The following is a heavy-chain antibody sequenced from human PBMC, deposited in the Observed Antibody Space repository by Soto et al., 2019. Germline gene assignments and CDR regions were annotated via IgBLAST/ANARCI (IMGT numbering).Heavy chain of an antibody. J-gene: IGHJ4*02. Sequence: QVQLVESGGGVVQPGRSLRLSCAASGFTFSSYGMHWVRQAPGKGLEWVAVISYDGSNKYYADSVKGRFTISRDNFKNTLYLQMNSLRAEDTAVYYCAKDFTGIVVVTAIGLRYWGQGTLVTVSS. CDR1: GFTFSSYG. D-gene: IGHD2-21*02. CDR3: AKDFTGIVVVTAIGLRY. V-gene: IGHV3-30*18. CDR2: ISYDGSNK.